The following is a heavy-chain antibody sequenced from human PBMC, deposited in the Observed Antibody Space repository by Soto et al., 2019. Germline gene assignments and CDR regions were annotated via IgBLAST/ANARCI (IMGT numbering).Heavy chain of an antibody. Sequence: QITLKESGPTLVKPTQTLTLTCTLSGFSLSSNGVGVGWIRQSPGKALEWLAAVYWDDVKNSSPSLERRLTIPMDTCETEVVLTSTDMDPVNTDTYYCANKGSGDVPQDYWGQGILVTVSS. CDR2: VYWDDVK. CDR3: ANKGSGDVPQDY. CDR1: GFSLSSNGVG. D-gene: IGHD4-17*01. J-gene: IGHJ4*02. V-gene: IGHV2-5*02.